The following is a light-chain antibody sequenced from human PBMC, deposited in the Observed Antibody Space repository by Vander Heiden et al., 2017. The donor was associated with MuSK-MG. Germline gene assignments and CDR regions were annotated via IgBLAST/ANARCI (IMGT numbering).Light chain of an antibody. Sequence: EIVLTQSPVTLSLSPGERATLSCRASQSVSHSYLAWYQQKPGQAPQLLIYGASSRATGIPDRFSGSGSGTDFTLNISRLEPEDFAVYYCQQDGSTPLTFGRGTKVDIK. J-gene: IGKJ4*01. CDR1: QSVSHSY. CDR3: QQDGSTPLT. CDR2: GAS. V-gene: IGKV3-20*01.